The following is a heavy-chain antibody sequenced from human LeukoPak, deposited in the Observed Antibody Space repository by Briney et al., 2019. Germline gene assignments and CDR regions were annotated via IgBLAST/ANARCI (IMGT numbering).Heavy chain of an antibody. CDR3: AKEPDYGGNPGPEDDAFDI. J-gene: IGHJ3*02. CDR2: IYTGGST. V-gene: IGHV3-66*01. CDR1: GFTVSSNY. Sequence: GGSLRLSCAASGFTVSSNYMNWVRQAPGKGLEWVSIIYTGGSTYYADSVKGRFIISRDNSKNTLYLQMNSLRAEDTAVYYCAKEPDYGGNPGPEDDAFDIWGQGTMVTVSS. D-gene: IGHD4-23*01.